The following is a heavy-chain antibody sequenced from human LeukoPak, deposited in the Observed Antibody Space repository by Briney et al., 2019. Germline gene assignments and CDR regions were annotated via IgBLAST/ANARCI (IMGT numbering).Heavy chain of an antibody. CDR2: IFPGDSDT. CDR3: ARRAYYDSSGYHHEWFDP. D-gene: IGHD3-22*01. CDR1: GYSFTNYW. J-gene: IGHJ5*02. V-gene: IGHV5-51*01. Sequence: GESLKISCKAIGYSFTNYWIAWVRQMPGKGLEWMGIIFPGDSDTTYSPSFQGQVTISVDNSISTAYLQWSSLKASDTAKYYCARRAYYDSSGYHHEWFDPWGQGTLVTVSS.